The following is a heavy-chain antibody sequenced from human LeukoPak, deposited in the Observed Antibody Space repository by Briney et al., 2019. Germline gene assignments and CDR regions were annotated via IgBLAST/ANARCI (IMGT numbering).Heavy chain of an antibody. V-gene: IGHV3-21*01. D-gene: IGHD6-13*01. Sequence: GGSLRLSCAASGFTFSSYSMNWVRQAPGKGLEWVSSISSSSSYIYYADSVKGRFTISRDNAKNSLYLQMNSLRAEDTAVYYCARGQQLVTGGFDYWGQGTLVTVSS. CDR3: ARGQQLVTGGFDY. CDR2: ISSSSSYI. CDR1: GFTFSSYS. J-gene: IGHJ4*02.